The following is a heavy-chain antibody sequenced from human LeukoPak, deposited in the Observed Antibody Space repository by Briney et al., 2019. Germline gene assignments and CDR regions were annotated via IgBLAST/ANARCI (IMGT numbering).Heavy chain of an antibody. CDR1: GGSISSYY. CDR3: ARTFSESYYYYGMDV. CDR2: VYYSGRT. D-gene: IGHD1-26*01. Sequence: SETLSLTCTVSGGSISSYYWSWIRQPPGKGLEWIGYVYYSGRTNYNPSLKSRVDISVDTSKNQFSLKLSSVTAADTAVYYCARTFSESYYYYGMDVWGQGTTVTVSS. V-gene: IGHV4-59*01. J-gene: IGHJ6*02.